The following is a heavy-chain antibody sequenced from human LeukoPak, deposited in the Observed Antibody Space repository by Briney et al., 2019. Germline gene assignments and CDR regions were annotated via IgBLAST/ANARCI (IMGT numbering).Heavy chain of an antibody. CDR2: IYYSGST. CDR1: GGSISSSSYY. J-gene: IGHJ3*02. CDR3: ARGEIVSDIVVVVAAMVGAFDI. Sequence: SETLSLTCTVSGGSISSSSYYWGWIRQPPGKGLEWIGSIYYSGSTYYNPSLKSRVTISVDTSKNQFSLKLSSVTAADTAVYYCARGEIVSDIVVVVAAMVGAFDIWGQGTMVTVSS. V-gene: IGHV4-39*07. D-gene: IGHD2-15*01.